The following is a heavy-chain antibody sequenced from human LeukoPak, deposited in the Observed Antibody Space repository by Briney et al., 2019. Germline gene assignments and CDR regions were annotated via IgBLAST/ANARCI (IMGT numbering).Heavy chain of an antibody. Sequence: GGSLRLSCAASGFTFSSYGMHWVRQAPGKGLEGVAFIRYDGSNKYYADCVKGRFTISRDNSKNTLYLQMNSLRAEDTAVYYCANSXCSSTSCYYYYMDVWGXGTTVXXSS. D-gene: IGHD2-2*01. J-gene: IGHJ6*03. V-gene: IGHV3-30*02. CDR2: IRYDGSNK. CDR1: GFTFSSYG. CDR3: ANSXCSSTSCYYYYMDV.